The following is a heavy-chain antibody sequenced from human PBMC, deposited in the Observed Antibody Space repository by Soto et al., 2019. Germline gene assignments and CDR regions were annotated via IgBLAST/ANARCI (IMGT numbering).Heavy chain of an antibody. CDR2: IYYSGNT. V-gene: IGHV4-31*03. D-gene: IGHD5-12*01. CDR1: GGSIRSGGYY. Sequence: QVQLQESGPGLVKPSQTLSLTCTVSGGSIRSGGYYWSWVRQNPRRGLEWIGNIYYSGNTYYNPSLKSRLTISVDTSKNQFSLNLSSVTAADTAVYYCARDRIMATAGTARHYFGLDVWGQGTTVTVSS. J-gene: IGHJ6*02. CDR3: ARDRIMATAGTARHYFGLDV.